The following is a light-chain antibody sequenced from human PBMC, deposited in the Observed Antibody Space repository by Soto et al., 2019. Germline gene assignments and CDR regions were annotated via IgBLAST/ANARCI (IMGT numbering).Light chain of an antibody. Sequence: DIQLTHSPSALSASVVGRVTITFRASQSISSYLNWYQQKPGKAPKLLIYAASSLQSGVPSRFSGSGSGTDFTLTISRLQPEDLATYFRQQSYSTPTFGRGNKVDIK. CDR3: QQSYSTPT. CDR2: AAS. J-gene: IGKJ4*01. CDR1: QSISSY. V-gene: IGKV1-39*01.